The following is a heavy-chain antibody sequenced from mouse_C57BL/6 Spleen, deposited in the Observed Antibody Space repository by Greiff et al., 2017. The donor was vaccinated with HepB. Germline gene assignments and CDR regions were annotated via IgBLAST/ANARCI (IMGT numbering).Heavy chain of an antibody. D-gene: IGHD1-1*01. CDR1: GYSITSDY. Sequence: EVQVVESGPGLAKPSQTLSLTCSVTGYSITSDYWNWIRKFPGNKLEYMGYIRYSGSTNYNPSLKSRISITRDTSKNQYYLQLNSVTTEDTATYYFARYYGSSYFWYFDVWGTGTTVTVSS. CDR3: ARYYGSSYFWYFDV. CDR2: IRYSGST. V-gene: IGHV3-8*01. J-gene: IGHJ1*03.